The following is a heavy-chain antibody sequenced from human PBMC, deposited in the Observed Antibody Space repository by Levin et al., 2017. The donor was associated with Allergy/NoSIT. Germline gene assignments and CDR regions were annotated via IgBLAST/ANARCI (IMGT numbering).Heavy chain of an antibody. J-gene: IGHJ6*02. D-gene: IGHD1-26*01. CDR1: GFTFSSYG. Sequence: PSQTLSLTCAASGFTFSSYGMHWVRQAPGKGLEWVAVIWYDGSNKYYADSVKGRFTISRDNSKNTLYLQMNSLRAEDTAVYYCARDTTWKRGSHNYYYYGMDVWGQGTTVTVSS. V-gene: IGHV3-33*01. CDR2: IWYDGSNK. CDR3: ARDTTWKRGSHNYYYYGMDV.